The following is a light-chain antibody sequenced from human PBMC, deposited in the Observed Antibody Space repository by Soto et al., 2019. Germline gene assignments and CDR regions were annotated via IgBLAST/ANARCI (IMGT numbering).Light chain of an antibody. Sequence: EIVMTQSPATLSVSPGERATLSCRASQSVSGHLAWYQQNPGQAPRLLIYDASTRATGIPARFSGSGSGRDFSLTIRGLKPEDFAVYFCQQYRMSPNTFGQGTRLEI. CDR3: QQYRMSPNT. CDR1: QSVSGH. J-gene: IGKJ5*01. CDR2: DAS. V-gene: IGKV3-15*01.